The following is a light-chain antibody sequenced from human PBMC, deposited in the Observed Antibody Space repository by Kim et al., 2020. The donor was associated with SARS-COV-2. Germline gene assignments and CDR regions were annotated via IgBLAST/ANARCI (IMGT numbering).Light chain of an antibody. CDR1: QSVLYSSNNKNY. V-gene: IGKV4-1*01. Sequence: DIVMTQSPDSLAVSLGERATINCKFSQSVLYSSNNKNYLAWYQQKPGHPPKLLIYWASTRESGVPDRFSGSGSGTDFTLTISSLQAEDVAVYYCQQYYSTPYTFGQGTKLEI. CDR2: WAS. J-gene: IGKJ2*01. CDR3: QQYYSTPYT.